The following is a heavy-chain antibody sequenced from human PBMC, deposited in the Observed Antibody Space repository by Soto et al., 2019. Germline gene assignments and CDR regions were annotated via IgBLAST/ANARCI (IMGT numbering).Heavy chain of an antibody. CDR2: INAGNGNK. CDR3: ASCSAGAKGVCYTGGWFDP. Sequence: ASVKVSCKASGYTFTSYAMHWVRQAPGQRLEWMGWINAGNGNKKYSQKFQGRVTIPRDTSASTAYMELSSLRSEDTAVYYGASCSAGAKGVCYTGGWFDPWGQGTLVTVSS. D-gene: IGHD2-8*01. V-gene: IGHV1-3*01. J-gene: IGHJ5*02. CDR1: GYTFTSYA.